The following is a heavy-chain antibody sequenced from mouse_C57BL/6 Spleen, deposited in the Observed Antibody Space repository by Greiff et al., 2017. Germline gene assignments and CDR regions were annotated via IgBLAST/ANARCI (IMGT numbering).Heavy chain of an antibody. CDR3: TTPYYSNYDY. Sequence: VQLQQSGAELVRPGASVKLSCTASGFNIKDYYMHWVKQRPEQGLEWIGRIDPEDGETEYAPKFQGKATMTADTSSNTAYVQLSSLTSEDTAVYYCTTPYYSNYDYWGQGTTLTVSS. V-gene: IGHV14-1*01. J-gene: IGHJ2*01. D-gene: IGHD2-5*01. CDR1: GFNIKDYY. CDR2: IDPEDGET.